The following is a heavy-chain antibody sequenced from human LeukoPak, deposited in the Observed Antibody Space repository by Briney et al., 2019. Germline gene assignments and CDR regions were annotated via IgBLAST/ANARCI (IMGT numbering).Heavy chain of an antibody. V-gene: IGHV4-4*09. D-gene: IGHD6-13*01. J-gene: IGHJ6*03. CDR1: GGSISSYY. CDR3: ARLGYSSSWYEEGLEYYYYYYMDV. CDR2: IYTSGST. Sequence: PSETLSLTCTVSGGSISSYYWSWIRQPPGKGLEWIGYIYTSGSTNYNPSLKSRVTISVDTSKNQFSLKLSSVTAADTAVYYCARLGYSSSWYEEGLEYYYYYYMDVWGKGTTVTVSS.